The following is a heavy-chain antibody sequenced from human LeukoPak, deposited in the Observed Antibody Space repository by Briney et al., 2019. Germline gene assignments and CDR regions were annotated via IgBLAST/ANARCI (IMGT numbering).Heavy chain of an antibody. CDR1: GFTFSSYT. J-gene: IGHJ4*02. CDR3: VRAHGTYAPLGY. V-gene: IGHV3-21*01. CDR2: ISSSSSYT. D-gene: IGHD2-2*01. Sequence: GGSLRLSCAASGFTFSSYTMSWVRQAPGKGLEWISSISSSSSYTYYADPAKGRFTISRDNTKRSLVLQMNSLRAEDTAVYYCVRAHGTYAPLGYWGQGILVTVSS.